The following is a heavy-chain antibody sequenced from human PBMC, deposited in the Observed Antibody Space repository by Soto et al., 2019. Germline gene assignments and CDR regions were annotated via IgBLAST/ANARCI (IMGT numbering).Heavy chain of an antibody. J-gene: IGHJ6*02. D-gene: IGHD3-9*01. V-gene: IGHV4-34*01. CDR1: GGSFSGYY. CDR2: INHSGST. CDR3: ARSRRNYDILTGYYKSYGMDV. Sequence: SETLSLTCAVYGGSFSGYYWSWIRQPPGKGLEWIGEINHSGSTNYNPSLKSRVTISVDTSKNQFSLKLSSLTAADTAVYYCARSRRNYDILTGYYKSYGMDVWGQGTTVTVS.